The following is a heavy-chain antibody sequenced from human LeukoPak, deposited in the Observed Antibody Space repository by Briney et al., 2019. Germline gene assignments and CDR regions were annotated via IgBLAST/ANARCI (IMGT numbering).Heavy chain of an antibody. J-gene: IGHJ3*02. V-gene: IGHV4-59*08. CDR3: ARQPGRTAAFDI. Sequence: PSETLSLTCTVSGGSINSYYWSWIRQPPGKGLEWIGYISYTGGETNYNPSLKSRLTISVDTSKNQFSLMLTSVTAADTALYYCARQPGRTAAFDIWAQGTMVTVSS. CDR1: GGSINSYY. D-gene: IGHD1/OR15-1a*01. CDR2: ISYTGGET.